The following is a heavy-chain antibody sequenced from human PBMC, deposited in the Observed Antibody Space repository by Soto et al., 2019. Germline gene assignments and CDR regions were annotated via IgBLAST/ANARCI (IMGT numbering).Heavy chain of an antibody. Sequence: SETLSLTCAVYGGSFSGYYWSWIRQPPGKGLEWIGEINHSRSTNYNPSLKSRVTISVDTSKNQFSLKLSSVTAADTAVYYCARGLRYCSSTSCPPSFRFDPWGQGTLVTVSS. CDR1: GGSFSGYY. CDR3: ARGLRYCSSTSCPPSFRFDP. D-gene: IGHD2-2*01. CDR2: INHSRST. V-gene: IGHV4-34*01. J-gene: IGHJ5*02.